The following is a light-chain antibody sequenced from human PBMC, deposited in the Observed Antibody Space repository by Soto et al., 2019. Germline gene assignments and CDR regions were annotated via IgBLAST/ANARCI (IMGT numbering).Light chain of an antibody. V-gene: IGKV3-15*01. Sequence: EIVMTQSPATLSVSPGERATLSCRASQSVSSNLAWYQQKPGQAPRLLIYGASTRATGIPARFSGSRSGTEFTLTISSLQSEDFAVYHCQQYDNWPRTFGQGTTVVIK. CDR3: QQYDNWPRT. CDR1: QSVSSN. CDR2: GAS. J-gene: IGKJ1*01.